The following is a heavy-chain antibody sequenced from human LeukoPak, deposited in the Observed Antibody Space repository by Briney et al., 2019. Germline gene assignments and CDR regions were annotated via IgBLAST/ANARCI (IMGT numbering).Heavy chain of an antibody. CDR1: GFTVNSNY. CDR2: IYRGGST. V-gene: IGHV3-53*01. J-gene: IGHJ5*02. D-gene: IGHD6-19*01. Sequence: SGGSLRLSCAASGFTVNSNYMSWVRQAPGKGLEWVSLIYRGGSTYYADSVKGRFTISRDNSKNTLYLQMNSLRAEDTAVYYCAKVRWLVPWDWFDPWGQGTLVTVSS. CDR3: AKVRWLVPWDWFDP.